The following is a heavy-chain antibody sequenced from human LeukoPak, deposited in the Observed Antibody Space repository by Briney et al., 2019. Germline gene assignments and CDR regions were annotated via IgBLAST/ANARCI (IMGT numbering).Heavy chain of an antibody. J-gene: IGHJ6*04. CDR2: IKSKTDGGTT. Sequence: MSGGSLRLSCAASGFTFSNAWMSWVRQAPGKGLEWVGRIKSKTDGGTTDYAAPVKGRFTISRDDSKNTLYLQMNSLKTEDTAVYYCTTDSSLLWFGELRYYYYYGMDVWGKGTTVTVSS. CDR1: GFTFSNAW. V-gene: IGHV3-15*01. D-gene: IGHD3-10*01. CDR3: TTDSSLLWFGELRYYYYYGMDV.